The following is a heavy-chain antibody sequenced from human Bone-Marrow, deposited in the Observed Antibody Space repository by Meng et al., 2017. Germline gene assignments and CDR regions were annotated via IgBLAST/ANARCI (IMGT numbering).Heavy chain of an antibody. J-gene: IGHJ4*02. CDR3: ARDQDYVDY. D-gene: IGHD3-16*01. V-gene: IGHV1-18*01. CDR1: GNTFTSYG. Sequence: QGQLVQSGAEVNNTGAAAKVTCKASGNTFTSYGISWVRQAPGQGLECMGWISAYNSNTNYAQKLQGRVTMTTDTSTSTAYMELRSLRSDDTAVYYCARDQDYVDYWGQGTLVTVSS. CDR2: ISAYNSNT.